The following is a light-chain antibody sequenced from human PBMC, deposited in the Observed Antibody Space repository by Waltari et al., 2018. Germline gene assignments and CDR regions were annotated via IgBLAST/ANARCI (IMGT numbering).Light chain of an antibody. V-gene: IGKV1-5*03. J-gene: IGKJ1*01. CDR1: QSINTW. CDR2: RAF. CDR3: KQYNSYST. Sequence: DIQMTQSPSTLSASVEDRVIITCRASQSINTWLAWYQQKPGKAPRVRFYRAFSLEVGLPSRFGGIGFGTEFTLTISGLQPDDFATDYGKQYNSYSTFGQGTRVEIK.